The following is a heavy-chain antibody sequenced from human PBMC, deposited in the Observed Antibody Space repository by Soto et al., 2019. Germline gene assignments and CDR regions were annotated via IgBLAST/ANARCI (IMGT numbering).Heavy chain of an antibody. CDR2: IYYSGST. CDR1: GGSISSSSYY. D-gene: IGHD2-2*01. Sequence: TSETLSLTCTVSGGSISSSSYYWGWIRQPPGKGLEWIGSIYYSGSTYYNPSLKSRVTISVDTSKNQFSLKLSSVTAADTAVYYCARDNYSSTSWNIYYYYMDVWGKGTTVTVSS. J-gene: IGHJ6*03. CDR3: ARDNYSSTSWNIYYYYMDV. V-gene: IGHV4-39*07.